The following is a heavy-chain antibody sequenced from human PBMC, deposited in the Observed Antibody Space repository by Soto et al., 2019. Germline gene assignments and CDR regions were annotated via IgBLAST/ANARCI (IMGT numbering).Heavy chain of an antibody. CDR1: GYTFTSYG. V-gene: IGHV1-18*04. Sequence: EASVKVSCKASGYTFTSYGISWVRQAPGQGLEWMGWISAYNGNTNYAQKLQGRVTMTTDTSTSTAYMELRSLRSDDTAVYYCARDQVDYYGSGRPDAFDIWGQGTMVTVSS. CDR3: ARDQVDYYGSGRPDAFDI. J-gene: IGHJ3*02. CDR2: ISAYNGNT. D-gene: IGHD3-10*01.